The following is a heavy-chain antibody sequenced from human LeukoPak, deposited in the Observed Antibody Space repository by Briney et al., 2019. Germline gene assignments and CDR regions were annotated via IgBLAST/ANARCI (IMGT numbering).Heavy chain of an antibody. J-gene: IGHJ4*02. Sequence: SETLSLTCTVSGGSIGTYYWSWIRQHPGKGLEWIGNIYYSGTSDYNPSLMSRVTMSVDTSKSQFSLKLSSVTAADTAVYYCARQRLRGYYDSSGNYFDYWGQGTLVTVSS. D-gene: IGHD3-22*01. CDR2: IYYSGTS. CDR1: GGSIGTYY. CDR3: ARQRLRGYYDSSGNYFDY. V-gene: IGHV4-59*08.